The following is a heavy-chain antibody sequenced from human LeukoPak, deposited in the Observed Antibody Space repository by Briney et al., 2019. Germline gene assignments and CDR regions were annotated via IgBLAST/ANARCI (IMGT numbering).Heavy chain of an antibody. CDR3: ARAQTSGSYSY. J-gene: IGHJ4*02. V-gene: IGHV3-53*04. D-gene: IGHD1-26*01. CDR2: IYSGGST. CDR1: GFTVSSNY. Sequence: GGSLRLSCAASGFTVSSNYMSWVRQAPGKGREWVSVIYSGGSTYYADSVKGRFTISRHNSKNTLYLQMNSLRAEDTAVYYCARAQTSGSYSYWGQGTLVTVSS.